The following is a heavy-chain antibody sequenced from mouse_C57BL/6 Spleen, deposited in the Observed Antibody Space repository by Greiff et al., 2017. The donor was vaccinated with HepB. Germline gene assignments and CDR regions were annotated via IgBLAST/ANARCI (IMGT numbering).Heavy chain of an antibody. CDR1: GYTFTEYT. Sequence: QVQLQQSGAELVKPGASVKLSCKASGYTFTEYTIHWVKQRSGQGLEWIGWFYPGSGSIKYNEKFKDKATLTADKSSSTVYMELSRLTSEDSAVYFCARHEEGFYYGSSTGAMDYWGQGTSVTVSS. CDR2: FYPGSGSI. J-gene: IGHJ4*01. D-gene: IGHD1-1*01. CDR3: ARHEEGFYYGSSTGAMDY. V-gene: IGHV1-62-2*01.